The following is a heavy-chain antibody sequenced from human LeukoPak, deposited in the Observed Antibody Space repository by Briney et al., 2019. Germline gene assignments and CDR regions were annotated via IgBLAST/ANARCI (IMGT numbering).Heavy chain of an antibody. J-gene: IGHJ4*02. D-gene: IGHD1-14*01. CDR1: GGSVNSGSYY. Sequence: KSSETLSLTCTVSGGSVNSGSYYWSWIRQPPGKRLEWIGYIYYSGSTNYNPSLESRVTISVDTSKNQFSLKLSSVTAADTAVYYCARRILPHALDYWGQGTLVTVSS. CDR2: IYYSGST. CDR3: ARRILPHALDY. V-gene: IGHV4-61*01.